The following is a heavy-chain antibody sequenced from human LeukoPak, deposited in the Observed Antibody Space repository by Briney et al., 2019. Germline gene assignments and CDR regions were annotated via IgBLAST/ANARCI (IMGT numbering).Heavy chain of an antibody. CDR2: ISAYNGNT. V-gene: IGHV1-18*01. J-gene: IGHJ4*02. CDR3: AKVDWNYASRILSY. CDR1: GYTFTSYG. D-gene: IGHD1-7*01. Sequence: ASVKVSCKASGYTFTSYGISWVRQAPGQGLEWMGWISAYNGNTNYAQKLQGRVTMTTDTSTSTAYMQRRSLRSDDTTVYYCAKVDWNYASRILSYWGQGTLVTVSS.